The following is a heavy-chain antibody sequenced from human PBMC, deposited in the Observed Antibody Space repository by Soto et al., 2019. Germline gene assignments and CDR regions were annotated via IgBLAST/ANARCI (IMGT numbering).Heavy chain of an antibody. Sequence: SGPTLVNPTQTLTLTCTFSGLSLSTSGVGVGWIRQPPGKALEWLALIYWDDDKRYSPSLKSRLTITKDTSKNQVVLTMTNMDPVDTATYYCAHSTDLTLGYCSGGSCYHFDYWGQGTLVTVSS. CDR3: AHSTDLTLGYCSGGSCYHFDY. J-gene: IGHJ4*02. V-gene: IGHV2-5*02. D-gene: IGHD2-15*01. CDR1: GLSLSTSGVG. CDR2: IYWDDDK.